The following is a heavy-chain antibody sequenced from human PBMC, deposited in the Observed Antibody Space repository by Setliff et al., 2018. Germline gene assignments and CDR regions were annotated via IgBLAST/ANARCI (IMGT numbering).Heavy chain of an antibody. V-gene: IGHV1-18*01. CDR2: ISAYSGET. J-gene: IGHJ4*02. Sequence: ASVKVSCKASGYTFTNYGIIWVRQAPGQGPEWMGWISAYSGETNYAQIFQGRVTMTTDTPTSTAYMELRSLTSDDTAVYYCARGRALRHFDWPTAFDYWGLGTLVTVSS. CDR3: ARGRALRHFDWPTAFDY. CDR1: GYTFTNYG. D-gene: IGHD3-9*01.